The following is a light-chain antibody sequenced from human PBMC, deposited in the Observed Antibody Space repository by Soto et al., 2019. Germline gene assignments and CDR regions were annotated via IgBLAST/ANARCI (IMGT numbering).Light chain of an antibody. CDR1: QGISNF. Sequence: DIQLTQSPSSVSASVGDTFTITCRASQGISNFLDWYQQKQGKAPKLLIYAASTLQSGVPSRFSGSGSGTDFTITISSMQTEDFATYYCQQLESYTSTFGGGTKVDIK. V-gene: IGKV1-12*02. CDR2: AAS. J-gene: IGKJ4*01. CDR3: QQLESYTST.